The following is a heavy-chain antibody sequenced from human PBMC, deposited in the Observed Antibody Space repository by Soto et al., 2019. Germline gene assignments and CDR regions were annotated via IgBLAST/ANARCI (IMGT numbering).Heavy chain of an antibody. CDR3: ARDTGYHVDY. D-gene: IGHD5-18*01. J-gene: IGHJ4*02. V-gene: IGHV4-31*03. Sequence: QVQLQESGPGLVKPSQTLSLTCTVSGGSISSGGYYWSWIRQPPGKGLEWIGYIYYSGSTYYSPSLKGRVTISVDTSKNQFSLKLSSVTAADTAVYYCARDTGYHVDYWGQGTLVTVAS. CDR1: GGSISSGGYY. CDR2: IYYSGST.